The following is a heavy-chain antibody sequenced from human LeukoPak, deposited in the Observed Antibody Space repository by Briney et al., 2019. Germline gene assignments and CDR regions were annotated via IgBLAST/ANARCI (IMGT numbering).Heavy chain of an antibody. D-gene: IGHD2-21*02. V-gene: IGHV3-23*01. J-gene: IGHJ5*02. Sequence: GGSLRLSCAASGFTFSSYAMSWVRQAPGKGLEWVSAISGSGGSTYYADSVKGRFTISRDNSKNTLYLQMNSLRAEDTAVYYCAKGEDCGGGCLPLFDPWGQGTLVTVSS. CDR3: AKGEDCGGGCLPLFDP. CDR1: GFTFSSYA. CDR2: ISGSGGST.